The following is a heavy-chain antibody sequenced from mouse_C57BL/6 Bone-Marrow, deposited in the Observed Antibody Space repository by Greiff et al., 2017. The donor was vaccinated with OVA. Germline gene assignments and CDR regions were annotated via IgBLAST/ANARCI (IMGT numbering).Heavy chain of an antibody. J-gene: IGHJ2*01. CDR2: INPSSGST. CDR3: ARGGLRRGYFDY. Sequence: QVQLQQSGAELAKPGASVTLSCKASGFTFTSYWMHWVQQRPGQGLEWIGYINPSSGSTKYKEKFNDKATVNADKACKKSYMQLSSLTYEDSAVYYCARGGLRRGYFDYWGQGTTLTVSS. CDR1: GFTFTSYW. D-gene: IGHD2-4*01. V-gene: IGHV1-7*01.